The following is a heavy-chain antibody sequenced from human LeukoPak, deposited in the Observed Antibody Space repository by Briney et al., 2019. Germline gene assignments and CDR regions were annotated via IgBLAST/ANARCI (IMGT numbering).Heavy chain of an antibody. V-gene: IGHV3-23*01. CDR1: GFTFSSYA. D-gene: IGHD5-24*01. CDR2: ITGSGGRT. Sequence: GGSLRLSRAASGFTFSSYAMNWVRQAPGKGLEWVSAITGSGGRTYYADSVKGRFTTSRDNSKNTLYLQMNSLRAEDTAVYYCAKDDGWVQYANWGQGTLVTVSS. CDR3: AKDDGWVQYAN. J-gene: IGHJ4*02.